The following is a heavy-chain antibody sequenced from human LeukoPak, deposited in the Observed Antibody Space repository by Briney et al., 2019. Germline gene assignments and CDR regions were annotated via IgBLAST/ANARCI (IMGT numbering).Heavy chain of an antibody. CDR2: ISSSSSYI. CDR1: GFTFSSYS. V-gene: IGHV3-21*01. J-gene: IGHJ4*02. D-gene: IGHD4-11*01. Sequence: GGSLRLSCAASGFTFSSYSMNWVRQAPGKGLEWVSSISSSSSYIYYADSVKGRFTISRDNAKNSLYLQMNSLRAEDTAVYYCARPYSNYVGALYWGQGTLVTVSS. CDR3: ARPYSNYVGALY.